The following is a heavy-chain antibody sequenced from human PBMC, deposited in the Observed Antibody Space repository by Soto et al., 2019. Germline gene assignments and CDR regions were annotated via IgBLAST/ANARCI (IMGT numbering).Heavy chain of an antibody. CDR2: IRSKAYGGTT. CDR1: GFTFGDYA. V-gene: IGHV3-49*03. Sequence: GGSLRLSCTASGFTFGDYAMGWFRQAPGKGLEWVGFIRSKAYGGTTEYAASVEGRFTISRDDSKSIAYLQMNSLKTEDTAVYYCTRGYSSGWYHGIDYWGQGTLVTVSS. CDR3: TRGYSSGWYHGIDY. D-gene: IGHD6-19*01. J-gene: IGHJ4*02.